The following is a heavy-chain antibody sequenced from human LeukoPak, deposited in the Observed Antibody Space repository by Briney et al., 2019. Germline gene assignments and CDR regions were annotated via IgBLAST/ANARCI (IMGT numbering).Heavy chain of an antibody. J-gene: IGHJ4*02. CDR2: ISSSSSTI. V-gene: IGHV3-48*04. CDR3: ARDQPDSSSWYTPFDY. CDR1: GFTFSSYA. Sequence: GGSLRLSCAASGFTFSSYAMSWARQAPGKGLEWVSYISSSSSTIYYADSVKGRFTISRDNAKNSLYLQMNSLRAEDTAVYYCARDQPDSSSWYTPFDYWGQGTLVTVSS. D-gene: IGHD6-13*01.